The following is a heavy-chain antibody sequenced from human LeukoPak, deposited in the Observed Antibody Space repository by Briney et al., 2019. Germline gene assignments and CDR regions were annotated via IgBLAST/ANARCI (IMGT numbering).Heavy chain of an antibody. J-gene: IGHJ2*01. CDR2: LYTSGST. CDR3: ARTWVYWYFDP. V-gene: IGHV4-61*02. CDR1: GGSISSGSYY. Sequence: SETLSLTCTVSGGSISSGSYYWSWIRQPAGKGLEWIGRLYTSGSTNYNPSLKSRVTISVDTSKNQFSLKLSSVTAADTAVYYCARTWVYWYFDPGARGTLVTVPS. D-gene: IGHD7-27*01.